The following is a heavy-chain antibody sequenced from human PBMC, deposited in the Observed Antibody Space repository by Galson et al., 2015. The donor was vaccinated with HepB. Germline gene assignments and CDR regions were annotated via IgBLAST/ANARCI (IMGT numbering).Heavy chain of an antibody. V-gene: IGHV7-4-1*02. Sequence: SVKVSCKASGYTFTRYAINWVRQAPGQGLEWMGWINTNTGNTTYAQGFTGRFVFALDTSVSTTYLQISSLKAEDTAVYYCAGRDGNNWFDPWGQGTLVTVSS. CDR2: INTNTGNT. J-gene: IGHJ5*02. CDR3: AGRDGNNWFDP. CDR1: GYTFTRYA. D-gene: IGHD5-24*01.